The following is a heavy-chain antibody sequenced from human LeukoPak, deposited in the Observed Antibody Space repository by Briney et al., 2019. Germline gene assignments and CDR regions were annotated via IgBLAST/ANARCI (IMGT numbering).Heavy chain of an antibody. V-gene: IGHV4-34*01. CDR1: GGSFSGYY. J-gene: IGHJ5*02. CDR2: INHSGST. CDR3: ARGLSNTDRARIAARRRNWFDP. D-gene: IGHD6-6*01. Sequence: SETLSLTCAVYGGSFSGYYWSWIRQPPGKGLEWIGEINHSGSTNYNPSLKSRVTISVDTAKHQFSLKLSSVTAADTAVYYCARGLSNTDRARIAARRRNWFDPWGQGTLVTVSS.